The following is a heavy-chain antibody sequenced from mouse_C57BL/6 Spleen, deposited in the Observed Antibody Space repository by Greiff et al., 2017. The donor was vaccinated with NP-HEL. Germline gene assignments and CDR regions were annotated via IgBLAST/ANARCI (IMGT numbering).Heavy chain of an antibody. J-gene: IGHJ4*01. Sequence: QVQLQQSGPELVKPGASVKISCKASGYAFSSSWMNWVKQRPGKGLVWIGRIYPGDGDTNYNGKFKGKATLTADKSSSTAYMQLSSLTSEDSAVYFCARERIRREYYYAMDYWGQGTSVTVSS. CDR3: ARERIRREYYYAMDY. D-gene: IGHD2-12*01. CDR2: IYPGDGDT. V-gene: IGHV1-82*01. CDR1: GYAFSSSW.